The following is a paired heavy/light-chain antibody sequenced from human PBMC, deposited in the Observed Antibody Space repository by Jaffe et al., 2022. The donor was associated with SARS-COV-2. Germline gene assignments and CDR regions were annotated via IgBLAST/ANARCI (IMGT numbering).Light chain of an antibody. CDR2: KVS. J-gene: IGKJ1*01. Sequence: DVVMTQSPLSLPVTLGQPASISCRSSQSLVYSDGNTYLNWFQQRPGQSPRRLIYKVSNRDSGVPDRFSGSGSGTDFTLKISRVEAEDVGVYYCMQGTHWPWTFGQGTKVEIK. CDR3: MQGTHWPWT. CDR1: QSLVYSDGNTY. V-gene: IGKV2-30*01.
Heavy chain of an antibody. CDR2: ISGDGGST. CDR1: GFTFDDYA. J-gene: IGHJ6*02. V-gene: IGHV3-43*02. Sequence: EVQLVESGGGVVQPGGSLRLSCAASGFTFDDYAMHWVRQAPGKGLEWVSLISGDGGSTYYADSVKGRFTISRDNSKNSLYLQMNSLRTEDTALYYCAKDARGPAYCGGDCLEYYGMDVWGQGTTVTVSS. D-gene: IGHD2-21*02. CDR3: AKDARGPAYCGGDCLEYYGMDV.